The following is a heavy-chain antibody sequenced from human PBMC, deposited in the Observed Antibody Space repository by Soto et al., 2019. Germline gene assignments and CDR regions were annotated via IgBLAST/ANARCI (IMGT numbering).Heavy chain of an antibody. V-gene: IGHV1-46*01. CDR1: GYTFTSYY. CDR3: ARDHCSGGSCTNWFDP. D-gene: IGHD2-15*01. J-gene: IGHJ5*02. CDR2: INPSGGST. Sequence: ASVKVSCKASGYTFTSYYMHWVRQPPGQGLEWMGIINPSGGSTSYAQKFQGRVTMTRDTSTSTVYMELSSLRSEDTAVYYCARDHCSGGSCTNWFDPWGQGTLVTVSS.